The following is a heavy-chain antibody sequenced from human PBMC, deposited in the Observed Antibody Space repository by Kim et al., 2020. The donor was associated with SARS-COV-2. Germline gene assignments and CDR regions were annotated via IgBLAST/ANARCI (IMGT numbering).Heavy chain of an antibody. V-gene: IGHV4-59*08. J-gene: IGHJ5*02. Sequence: PTHRSRVTISVDTAKTQFSLKLASVTAADTEVYYCARRAMVRGVISWFDPWGQGTLVTVSS. CDR3: ARRAMVRGVISWFDP. D-gene: IGHD3-10*01.